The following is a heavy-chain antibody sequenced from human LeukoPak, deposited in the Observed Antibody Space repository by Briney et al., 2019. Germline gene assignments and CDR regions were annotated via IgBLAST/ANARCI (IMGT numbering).Heavy chain of an antibody. CDR3: SRGGANDL. CDR2: IFTSGST. D-gene: IGHD4/OR15-4a*01. CDR1: GGSITSDY. Sequence: ASETLSLTRTVSGGSITSDYWSWIRQPAGKGLEWIGRIFTSGSTTYNPSLKSRVTMSLDTSKNQFFLKLSSVTAADTAAYFCSRGGANDLWGQGTLVTVSS. V-gene: IGHV4-4*07. J-gene: IGHJ5*02.